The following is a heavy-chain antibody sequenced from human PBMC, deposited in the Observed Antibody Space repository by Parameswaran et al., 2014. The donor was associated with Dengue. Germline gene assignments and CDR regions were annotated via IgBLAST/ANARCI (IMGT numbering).Heavy chain of an antibody. D-gene: IGHD4-17*01. CDR2: ISGSGGST. V-gene: IGHV3-23*01. Sequence: WIRQPPGKGLEWVSAISGSGGSTYYADSVKGRFTISRDNSKNTLYLQMNSLRAEDTAVYYCARDGGARFDADYGDSYWGQGTLVTVSS. J-gene: IGHJ4*02. CDR3: ARDGGARFDADYGDSY.